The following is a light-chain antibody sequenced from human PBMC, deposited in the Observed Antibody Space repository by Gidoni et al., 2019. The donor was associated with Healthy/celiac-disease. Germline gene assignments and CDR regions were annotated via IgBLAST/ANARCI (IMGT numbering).Light chain of an antibody. J-gene: IGKJ2*01. Sequence: IQMTQSPSTLSASVGDRVTITCRASQSISSWLAWYQQKPGKAPKLLIYKASSLESGVPSRVSGSGSGTEFTLTSSSLQPDDFATYYCQQYNSYSRTFGQGTKLEIK. V-gene: IGKV1-5*03. CDR2: KAS. CDR1: QSISSW. CDR3: QQYNSYSRT.